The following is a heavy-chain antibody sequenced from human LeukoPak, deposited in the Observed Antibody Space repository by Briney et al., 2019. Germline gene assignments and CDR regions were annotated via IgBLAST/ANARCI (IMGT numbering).Heavy chain of an antibody. D-gene: IGHD5-18*01. J-gene: IGHJ4*02. Sequence: GESLKISCKGSGYTFTSYAMNWVRQAPGQGLEWVGWINTNAGNPTYAQGFTGRFVFSLDTSVSTAYLQISSLKAEDTAVYYCARAYNRRIQLWFDWGQGTLVTVSS. V-gene: IGHV7-4-1*02. CDR2: INTNAGNP. CDR1: GYTFTSYA. CDR3: ARAYNRRIQLWFD.